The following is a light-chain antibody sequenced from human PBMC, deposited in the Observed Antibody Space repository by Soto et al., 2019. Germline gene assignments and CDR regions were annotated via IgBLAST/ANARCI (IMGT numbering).Light chain of an antibody. V-gene: IGLV1-51*01. J-gene: IGLJ1*01. CDR2: DDD. CDR1: SSNIGGNS. Sequence: QAVVTQPPSVSAAPGQRVTISCSGSSSNIGGNSVSWYQQLPGTAPKLLIYDDDKRPSGIPDRFSGSKSGTSATLGITGFPSGGEGDFNTGSWDISASAYVFANGAKLTV. CDR3: GSWDISASAYV.